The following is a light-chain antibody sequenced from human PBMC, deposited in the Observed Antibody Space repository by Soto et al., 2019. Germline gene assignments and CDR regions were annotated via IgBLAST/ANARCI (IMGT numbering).Light chain of an antibody. CDR3: VLYLGGGIRWV. Sequence: QTVVTQEPSFSVSPGGTVTLTCGLSSDSVSTNYHPTWYQQTPGQAPRTLIYNTNIRSSGVPDRFSGSILGNRAALTITGAQADDESDYYCVLYLGGGIRWVFGGGTKVTVL. CDR1: SDSVSTNYH. V-gene: IGLV8-61*01. CDR2: NTN. J-gene: IGLJ3*02.